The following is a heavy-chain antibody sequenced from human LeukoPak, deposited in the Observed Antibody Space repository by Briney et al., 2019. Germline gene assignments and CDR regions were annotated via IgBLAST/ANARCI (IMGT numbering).Heavy chain of an antibody. V-gene: IGHV4-34*01. D-gene: IGHD2-2*02. CDR3: ARGRSKLGYCSSTSCYTLANYFDY. CDR2: INHSGST. CDR1: GGSFSGYY. Sequence: SETLSLTCAVYGGSFSGYYWSWIRQPPGKGLEWIGEINHSGSTNYNPSLKSRVTISVDTSENQFSLKLSSVTAADTAVYYCARGRSKLGYCSSTSCYTLANYFDYWGQGTLVTVSS. J-gene: IGHJ4*02.